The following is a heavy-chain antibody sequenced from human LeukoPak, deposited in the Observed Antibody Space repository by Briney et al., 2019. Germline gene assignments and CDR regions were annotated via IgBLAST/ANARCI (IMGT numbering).Heavy chain of an antibody. CDR2: ISGSGGST. J-gene: IGHJ4*02. D-gene: IGHD6-19*01. CDR3: ATHPGYSSGWYSAY. CDR1: GFTFRSYA. Sequence: HTGGSLRLSCAASGFTFRSYAMSWVRQAPGKGLEWVSAISGSGGSTYYADSVKGRFTISRDNSKNTLYLQMNSLRAEDTAVYYCATHPGYSSGWYSAYWGQGTLVTVSS. V-gene: IGHV3-23*01.